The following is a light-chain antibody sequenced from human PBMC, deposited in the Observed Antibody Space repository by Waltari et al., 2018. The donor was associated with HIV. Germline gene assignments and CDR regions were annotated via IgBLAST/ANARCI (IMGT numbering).Light chain of an antibody. CDR1: ELDNKY. Sequence: SFELKQPPSVSVSPRQTASITCSGDELDNKYISWYQHKAGQSPLLVIYQDTKRPSGIPERFAGSNSGNTATLTISGTQAMDEADYYCQAWDKNTVVFGGGTKLTVL. J-gene: IGLJ2*01. V-gene: IGLV3-1*01. CDR3: QAWDKNTVV. CDR2: QDT.